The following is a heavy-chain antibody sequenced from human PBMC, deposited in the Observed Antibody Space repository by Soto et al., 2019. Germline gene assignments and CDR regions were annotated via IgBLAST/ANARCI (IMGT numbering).Heavy chain of an antibody. CDR3: AYFDWLPY. CDR2: IHHSGST. D-gene: IGHD3-9*01. V-gene: IGHV4-59*08. J-gene: IGHJ4*02. CDR1: GGSIGSYY. Sequence: SETLSLTCTVSGGSIGSYYWSWIRQSPEKGLEWIAFIHHSGSTNYKPSLKSRVAISVDTSNNQFSLKLTSVTAADTAAYYCAYFDWLPYWGQGTLVTVSS.